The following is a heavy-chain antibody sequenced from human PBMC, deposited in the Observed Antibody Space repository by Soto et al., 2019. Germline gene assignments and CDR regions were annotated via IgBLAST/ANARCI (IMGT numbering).Heavy chain of an antibody. D-gene: IGHD3-3*01. CDR2: VYYNGFT. Sequence: SETLSLTCTASGGSITSSNYYWGWIRQPPGKGLEWIGNVYYNGFTYYNPSLKSRVTISVDTSKNHFSLKLTSVTAADTAVYYCARQDDFWSGSNWFDPWGQGTLVTVS. CDR3: ARQDDFWSGSNWFDP. V-gene: IGHV4-39*01. CDR1: GGSITSSNYY. J-gene: IGHJ5*02.